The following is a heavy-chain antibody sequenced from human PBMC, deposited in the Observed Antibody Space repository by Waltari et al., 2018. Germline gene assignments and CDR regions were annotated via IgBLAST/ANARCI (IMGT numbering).Heavy chain of an antibody. D-gene: IGHD3-22*01. CDR3: ARGFDYYDSSGYYYARGYYYGMDV. CDR1: GGSISSYY. V-gene: IGHV4-4*07. J-gene: IGHJ6*02. Sequence: QVQLQESGPGLVKPSETLSLTCTVSGGSISSYYWSWIRQPAGTGLEWIGRIYTSGSTNYNPSLKSRVTMSVDTSKNQFSLKLSSVTAADTAVYYCARGFDYYDSSGYYYARGYYYGMDVWGQGTTVTVSS. CDR2: IYTSGST.